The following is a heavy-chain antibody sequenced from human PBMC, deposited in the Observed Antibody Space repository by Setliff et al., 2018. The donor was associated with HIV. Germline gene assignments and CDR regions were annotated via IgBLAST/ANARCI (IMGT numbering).Heavy chain of an antibody. CDR1: GYSFTSYA. CDR3: ARVGTGATEYFDY. CDR2: ISPNSGYT. J-gene: IGHJ4*02. D-gene: IGHD1-26*01. V-gene: IGHV1-18*01. Sequence: ASVKVSCKASGYSFTSYAISWVRQAPGQGLEWMAWISPNSGYTLFAQKFRGRVTMTADTSTSTAYMELSSLRSEDTAVYYCARVGTGATEYFDYWGQGTLVTAPQ.